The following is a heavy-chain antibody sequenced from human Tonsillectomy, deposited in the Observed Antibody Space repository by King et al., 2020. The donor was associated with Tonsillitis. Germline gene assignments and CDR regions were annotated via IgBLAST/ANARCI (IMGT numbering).Heavy chain of an antibody. CDR1: YGSVSSGSYY. D-gene: IGHD1-26*01. V-gene: IGHV4-61*01. Sequence: QLQESGPGLVNPSETLSLTCTVSYGSVSSGSYYWSWIPQPPVKGLEWIGYIYYSVSTNYNPSLKSRVTISVNTTKNEFSLKLSSVTAADTAVYYCARGGGRYFGFRYWGQGTLVTVSS. CDR2: IYYSVST. CDR3: ARGGGRYFGFRY. J-gene: IGHJ4*02.